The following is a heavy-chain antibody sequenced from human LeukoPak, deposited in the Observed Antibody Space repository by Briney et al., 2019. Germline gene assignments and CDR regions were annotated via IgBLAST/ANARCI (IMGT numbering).Heavy chain of an antibody. D-gene: IGHD2-15*01. Sequence: GGSLRLSRTASGFTFGDYAMSWFRQAPGKGLEWVSAISGSGGSTYYADSVKGRFTISRDNSKNTLYLQMNSLRAEDTAVYYCAKANVVAAMADWFDPWGQGTLVTVSS. CDR1: GFTFGDYA. V-gene: IGHV3-23*01. J-gene: IGHJ5*02. CDR3: AKANVVAAMADWFDP. CDR2: ISGSGGST.